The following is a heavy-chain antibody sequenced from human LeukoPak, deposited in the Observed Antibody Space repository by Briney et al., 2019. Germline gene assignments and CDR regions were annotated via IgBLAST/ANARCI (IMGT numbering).Heavy chain of an antibody. V-gene: IGHV4-31*03. CDR1: GGSISSGGYY. D-gene: IGHD2-21*02. Sequence: SETLSLTCTVSGGSISSGGYYWSWIRQHPGKGLEWIGYIYHSGSTYYNPSLKSRVTISVDTSKNQFSLKLSSVTAADTAVYYCARVAAVTAFDYWGQGTLVTVSS. J-gene: IGHJ4*02. CDR3: ARVAAVTAFDY. CDR2: IYHSGST.